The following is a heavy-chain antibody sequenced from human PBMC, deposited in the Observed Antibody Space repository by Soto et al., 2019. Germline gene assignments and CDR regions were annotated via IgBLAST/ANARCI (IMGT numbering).Heavy chain of an antibody. J-gene: IGHJ5*02. V-gene: IGHV4-31*03. CDR2: IYYSRST. CDR1: GGSISSGGYY. Sequence: QVQLQESGPGLVKPSQTLSLTCTVSGGSISSGGYYWSWIRQHPGKGLEWIGYIYYSRSTYSTPSLKSRVTIPVDTSKNQCSLQLSSVTAADAAVYYCARSVFPWGLGTLVTVSS. CDR3: ARSVFP.